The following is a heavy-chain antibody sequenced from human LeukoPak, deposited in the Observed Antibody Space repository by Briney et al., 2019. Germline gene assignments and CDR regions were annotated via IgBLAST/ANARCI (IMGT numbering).Heavy chain of an antibody. CDR2: IYTSGST. Sequence: PSETLSLTCTVSGGSTSSGSYYWSWIRQPAGKGLEWIGRIYTSGSTNYNPSFKSRVTISVDTSKNQFSLKLSSVTAADTAVYYCARSRDGYGPKDYYYYMDVWGKGTTVTVCS. J-gene: IGHJ6*03. CDR3: ARSRDGYGPKDYYYYMDV. V-gene: IGHV4-61*02. CDR1: GGSTSSGSYY. D-gene: IGHD5-24*01.